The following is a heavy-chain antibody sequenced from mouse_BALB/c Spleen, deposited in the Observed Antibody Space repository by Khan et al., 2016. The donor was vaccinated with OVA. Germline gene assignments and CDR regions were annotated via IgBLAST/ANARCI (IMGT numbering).Heavy chain of an antibody. J-gene: IGHJ2*01. Sequence: QVQLQQSGGEVIRPGTSVKVSCKASGYAFTHYLIGWVKQRPGQSLEWIGVINTGSGSTNYNEKFKGKATLTADKSSSTAYMQLSSLTSDDSAVYFCARDDCANFVCFDYWGQGTTLTVSS. CDR1: GYAFTHYL. D-gene: IGHD2-1*01. CDR2: INTGSGST. V-gene: IGHV1-54*01. CDR3: ARDDCANFVCFDY.